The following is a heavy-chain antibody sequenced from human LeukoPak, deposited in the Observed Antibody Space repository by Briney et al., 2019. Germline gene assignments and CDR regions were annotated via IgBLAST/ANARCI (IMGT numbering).Heavy chain of an antibody. V-gene: IGHV3-23*01. CDR1: EFTFSSYA. Sequence: GGSLRLSCAASEFTFSSYAMSWVRQAPGKGLEWVSAISGSGGSTYYADSVKGRFTISRDNSKNTLYLQMNSLRAEDTAVYYGAKHRVPGIIHYWGQGTLVTVSS. D-gene: IGHD6-19*01. CDR3: AKHRVPGIIHY. CDR2: ISGSGGST. J-gene: IGHJ4*02.